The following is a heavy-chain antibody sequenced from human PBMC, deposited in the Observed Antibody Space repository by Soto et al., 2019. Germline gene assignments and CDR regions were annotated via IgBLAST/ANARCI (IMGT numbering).Heavy chain of an antibody. CDR1: GGSFSGYY. V-gene: IGHV4-34*01. Sequence: SETLSLTCAVYGGSFSGYYWSCIRQPPGKGLEWLGEINHSGSTNYNPSLKSRVTISVDTSKNQFSLKLSSVTAADTAVYYCAISITGGVATTPPLYYYYGMDVWGQGTTVTVS. CDR2: INHSGST. D-gene: IGHD5-12*01. CDR3: AISITGGVATTPPLYYYYGMDV. J-gene: IGHJ6*02.